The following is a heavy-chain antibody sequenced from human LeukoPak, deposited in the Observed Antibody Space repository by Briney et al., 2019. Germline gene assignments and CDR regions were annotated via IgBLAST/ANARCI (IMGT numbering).Heavy chain of an antibody. CDR1: GLTVNDNF. CDR3: AKSRGVTVFDY. D-gene: IGHD2-21*02. Sequence: GGSLRLSCAASGLTVNDNFMSWVRQAPGKGLEWVSVIYRDGRTFYADSVKGRFTISRDNSKNTLYLQMNTLRAEDTAVYYCAKSRGVTVFDYWGQGTLVTVSS. V-gene: IGHV3-53*01. CDR2: IYRDGRT. J-gene: IGHJ4*02.